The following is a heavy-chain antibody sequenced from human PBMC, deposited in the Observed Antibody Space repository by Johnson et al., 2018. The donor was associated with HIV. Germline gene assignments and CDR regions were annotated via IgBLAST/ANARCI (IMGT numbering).Heavy chain of an antibody. V-gene: IGHV3-30-3*01. CDR1: GFTFSSYA. D-gene: IGHD5-12*01. Sequence: QMQLVESGGGVVQPGRSLRLSCAASGFTFSSYAMHWVRQAPGKGLEWVAVISYDGSNKYYADSVKGRFTISRDNSKNTLYLQMNSLRAEDTAVYYCARGGHRGYDYFEAFGSWGQGTMVTVSS. CDR3: ARGGHRGYDYFEAFGS. J-gene: IGHJ3*02. CDR2: ISYDGSNK.